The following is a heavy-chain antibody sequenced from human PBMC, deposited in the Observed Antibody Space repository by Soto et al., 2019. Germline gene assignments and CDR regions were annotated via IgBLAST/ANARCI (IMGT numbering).Heavy chain of an antibody. Sequence: AAVKVSCKASGYTFTSYGISWVRQAPGQGLEWMGWISAYNGNTNYAQKLQGRVTMTTDTSTSTAYMEMRSLRSDDTAMYYCARRRGSGTDYYYNYGMDVWGQGTTVPVS. CDR1: GYTFTSYG. V-gene: IGHV1-18*01. CDR3: ARRRGSGTDYYYNYGMDV. D-gene: IGHD1-26*01. J-gene: IGHJ6*02. CDR2: ISAYNGNT.